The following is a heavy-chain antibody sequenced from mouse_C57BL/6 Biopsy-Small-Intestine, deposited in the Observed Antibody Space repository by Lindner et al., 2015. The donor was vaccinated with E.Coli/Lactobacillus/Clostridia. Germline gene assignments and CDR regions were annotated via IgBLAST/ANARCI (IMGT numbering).Heavy chain of an antibody. Sequence: VQLQESGPELVNPGASVKMSCKASGYSFTGYFMIWVKQSHGKSLEWIGRFNPYNGDTLYNQKFKDKATLIVDKSSSTAHMELRSLTSEDSALYYCARSRDYYDGRGVMDYWGQGTSVTVSS. D-gene: IGHD1-1*01. CDR1: GYSFTGYF. V-gene: IGHV1-20*01. J-gene: IGHJ4*01. CDR2: FNPYNGDT. CDR3: ARSRDYYDGRGVMDY.